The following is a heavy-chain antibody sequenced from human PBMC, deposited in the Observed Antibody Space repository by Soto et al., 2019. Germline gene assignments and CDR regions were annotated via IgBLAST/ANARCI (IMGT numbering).Heavy chain of an antibody. J-gene: IGHJ4*02. CDR1: GYTFTSYG. D-gene: IGHD3-22*01. CDR2: ISADNGNT. V-gene: IGHV1-18*01. CDR3: ARVADYYDSSCYRFDD. Sequence: QVPLVQSGAEVKKPGASVKVSCKASGYTFTSYGISWVRQAPGQGLEWMGWISADNGNTNYAQKLQGRVTMTTDTSTSTAYLELRSLRSDDTAVYYCARVADYYDSSCYRFDDWGQGTLFTFSS.